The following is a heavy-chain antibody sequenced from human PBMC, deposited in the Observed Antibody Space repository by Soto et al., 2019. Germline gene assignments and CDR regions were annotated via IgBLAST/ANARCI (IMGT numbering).Heavy chain of an antibody. V-gene: IGHV1-24*01. Sequence: ASVKVSCKVSGYTLTELSMHWVLQAPGKGLEWLGGFDPEDGETIYAQKFQGRVTMTEDTSTDTAYMEPSSLRSEDTAVYYCAIHGDYYDSSGYYPYDAFDIWGQGTMVTVSS. CDR3: AIHGDYYDSSGYYPYDAFDI. CDR1: GYTLTELS. CDR2: FDPEDGET. J-gene: IGHJ3*02. D-gene: IGHD3-22*01.